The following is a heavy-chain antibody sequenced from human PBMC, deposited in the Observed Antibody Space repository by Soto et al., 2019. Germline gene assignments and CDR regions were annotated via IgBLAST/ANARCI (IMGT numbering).Heavy chain of an antibody. J-gene: IGHJ6*02. CDR2: IYYSGST. Sequence: SETLSLTCTVSGGSVNAYYWSWIRQPPGKGLEWIGYIYYSGSTDYNPSLESRVTIDTSKKQLSLRLNSVTAADTAVYYCAGGDRYNDYYGMDVWGQGTTVTVSS. CDR1: GGSVNAYY. V-gene: IGHV4-59*02. CDR3: AGGDRYNDYYGMDV.